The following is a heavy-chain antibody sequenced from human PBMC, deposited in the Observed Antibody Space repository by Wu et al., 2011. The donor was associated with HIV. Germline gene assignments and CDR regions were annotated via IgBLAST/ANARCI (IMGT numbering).Heavy chain of an antibody. CDR1: GYMFTGYY. CDR3: ARGVSSSWARYFDL. J-gene: IGHJ2*01. D-gene: IGHD6-13*01. V-gene: IGHV1-2*02. Sequence: QVQLVQSGAEVKKPGASVKVSCKASGYMFTGYYMHWVRQAPGQGLEWMGWINPDSGGTNYAQRFLGRITMTRDTSISTAYMELSRLTSDDTAVFYCARGVSSSWARYFDLWGRGTLVTVSS. CDR2: INPDSGGT.